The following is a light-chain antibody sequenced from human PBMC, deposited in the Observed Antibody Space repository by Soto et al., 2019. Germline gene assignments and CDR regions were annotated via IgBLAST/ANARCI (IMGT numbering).Light chain of an antibody. CDR3: CSYAGTSWV. V-gene: IGLV2-11*01. CDR2: DVS. Sequence: QSALTQPRSVSGFPGQSVTISCTGTSSDVGGYNYVSWYQHHPGKAPRLMIYDVSKRPSGVPDRFSGSKSGNTASLTISGLQAEDEADYYCCSYAGTSWVFGGGTKLTVL. CDR1: SSDVGGYNY. J-gene: IGLJ3*02.